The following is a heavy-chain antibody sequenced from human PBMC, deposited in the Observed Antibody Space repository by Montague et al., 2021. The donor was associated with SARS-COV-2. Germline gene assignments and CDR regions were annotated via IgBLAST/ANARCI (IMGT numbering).Heavy chain of an antibody. CDR3: ARAHSGSWAHLDN. CDR1: GGSISSGSYY. CDR2: IYTSGTT. J-gene: IGHJ4*02. Sequence: TLSLTGTVSGGSISSGSYYWSWIRQPAGKGLEWIGRIYTSGTTDYXFSLKSRVTISVDTSKNQFSLKLTSVTAADTAVYYCARAHSGSWAHLDNWGQGSLVTVSS. V-gene: IGHV4-61*02. D-gene: IGHD5-12*01.